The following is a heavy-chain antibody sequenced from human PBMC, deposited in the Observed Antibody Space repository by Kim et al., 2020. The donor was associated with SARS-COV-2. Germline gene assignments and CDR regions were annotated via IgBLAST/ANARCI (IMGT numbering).Heavy chain of an antibody. CDR3: AKDDDYDSDAYYSPFDY. J-gene: IGHJ4*01. CDR2: INTNSGNP. CDR1: GYTFTDYA. D-gene: IGHD3-22*01. V-gene: IGHV7-4-1*02. Sequence: ASVKVSCKTSGYTFTDYAINWVRQAPGQGLEWMGWINTNSGNPTYAQGFTGRFVFSLETSISTAFLQISSLKADDTAVYYCAKDDDYDSDAYYSPFDYWG.